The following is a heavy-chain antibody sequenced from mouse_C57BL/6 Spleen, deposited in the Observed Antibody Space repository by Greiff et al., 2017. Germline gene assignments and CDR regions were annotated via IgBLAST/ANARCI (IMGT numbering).Heavy chain of an antibody. D-gene: IGHD3-1*01. V-gene: IGHV1-4*01. CDR2: INPSSGYT. CDR3: ATPGLFDFDY. Sequence: VQLQQSGAELARPGASVKMSCKASGYTFTSYTMSWVKQRPGQGLEWIGYINPSSGYTKYNQKFKDKATLTADKYSSPAYMPLNSLTSEDSAVYYCATPGLFDFDYWGQGTTLTVSS. CDR1: GYTFTSYT. J-gene: IGHJ2*01.